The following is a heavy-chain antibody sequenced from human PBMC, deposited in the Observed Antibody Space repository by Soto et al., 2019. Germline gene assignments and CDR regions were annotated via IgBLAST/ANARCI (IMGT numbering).Heavy chain of an antibody. J-gene: IGHJ4*02. CDR2: ISDGSHYI. D-gene: IGHD3-9*01. CDR3: ASFDQLVIHY. V-gene: IGHV3-21*01. Sequence: EVHLVESGGGLDKPGGSLRLSCAASGFSFSSYSMSWVRQAPGKGLEWVSSISDGSHYIHYADSVKGRFTISRDNAKNSLFLQMDSLRAEDTAVYYCASFDQLVIHYWGQGTLVAVSS. CDR1: GFSFSSYS.